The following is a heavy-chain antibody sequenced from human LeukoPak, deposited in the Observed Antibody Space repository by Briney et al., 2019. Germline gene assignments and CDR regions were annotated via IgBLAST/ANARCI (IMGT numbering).Heavy chain of an antibody. Sequence: PGRSLRLSCAASGFIFSDYAMHWVRQAPGKGLEWVSVISYDGINKFYADSVRGRFTISRDNFQNTLYLQMDSLRAEDTALYYCARRRKPGREAAGLDYWGQGTLATVSS. CDR1: GFIFSDYA. J-gene: IGHJ4*02. D-gene: IGHD6-13*01. CDR3: ARRRKPGREAAGLDY. V-gene: IGHV3-30*01. CDR2: ISYDGINK.